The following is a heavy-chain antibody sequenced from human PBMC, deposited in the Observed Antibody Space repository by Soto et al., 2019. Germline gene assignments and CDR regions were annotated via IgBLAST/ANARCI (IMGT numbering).Heavy chain of an antibody. CDR1: GFIFSTYS. J-gene: IGHJ4*02. D-gene: IGHD5-12*01. CDR2: ISSSSSTI. Sequence: GGSLRLSCAASGFIFSTYSMNWVRQGPGKGLEWVSYISSSSSTIFYTDSVKGRFTVSRDNAKNSLYLQMNSLSAEDTAVYYCAKVGPYSAYVPYYFDYWGQGTLVTVSS. CDR3: AKVGPYSAYVPYYFDY. V-gene: IGHV3-48*01.